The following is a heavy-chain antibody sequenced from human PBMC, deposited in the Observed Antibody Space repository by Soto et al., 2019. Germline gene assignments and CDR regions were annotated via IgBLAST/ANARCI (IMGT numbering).Heavy chain of an antibody. CDR3: ARAPFPHYGDQSPLDY. CDR2: ISAYNGNT. J-gene: IGHJ4*02. D-gene: IGHD4-17*01. Sequence: QVQLVQSGAEVKKPGASVKVSCKASGYTFTSYGISWVRQAPGQGLEWMGWISAYNGNTNYAQKLQGRVTMTTDTATSTADMELRSLRSDDTAVYYCARAPFPHYGDQSPLDYWGQGTLVTVSS. V-gene: IGHV1-18*01. CDR1: GYTFTSYG.